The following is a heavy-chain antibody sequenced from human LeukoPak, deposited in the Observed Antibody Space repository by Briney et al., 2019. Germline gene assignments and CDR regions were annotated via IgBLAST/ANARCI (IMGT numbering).Heavy chain of an antibody. CDR1: GGTFSSYA. CDR3: ASLEGAYYYGSGSSI. CDR2: IIPTFGTA. V-gene: IGHV1-69*01. J-gene: IGHJ4*02. Sequence: ASVKVSCKASGGTFSSYAISWVRQAPGQGLAWIGGIIPTFGTANYAQKFQGRVTITADESTSTAYMELSSLRSEDTAVYYCASLEGAYYYGSGSSIWGQGTLVTVSS. D-gene: IGHD3-10*01.